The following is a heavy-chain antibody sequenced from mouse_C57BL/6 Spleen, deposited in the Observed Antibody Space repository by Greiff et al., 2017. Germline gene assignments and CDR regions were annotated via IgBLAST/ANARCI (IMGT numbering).Heavy chain of an antibody. J-gene: IGHJ3*01. Sequence: EVKLVESGPELVKPGASVKIPCKASGYTFTDYNMDWVKQSHGKSLEWIGDINPNNGGTIYNQKFKGKATLTVDKSSSTAYMELRSLTSEDTAVYYCARGGIYDGPAWFAYWGQGTLVTVSA. CDR1: GYTFTDYN. CDR2: INPNNGGT. D-gene: IGHD2-3*01. V-gene: IGHV1-18*01. CDR3: ARGGIYDGPAWFAY.